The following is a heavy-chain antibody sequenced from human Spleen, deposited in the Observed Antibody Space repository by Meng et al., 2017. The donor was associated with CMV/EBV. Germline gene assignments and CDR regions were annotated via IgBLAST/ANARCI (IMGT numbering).Heavy chain of an antibody. D-gene: IGHD3-10*01. CDR2: VYYSGST. CDR1: GGSISSYY. Sequence: SETLSLTCTVSGGSISSYYWNWIRQPPGKGLEWIGNVYYSGSTNYNPSLKSRVTISVDTSKNQFSLKLSSVTAADTAVYYCARHGVNSAGPLNYYGMDVWGQGTTVTVSS. J-gene: IGHJ6*02. V-gene: IGHV4-59*01. CDR3: ARHGVNSAGPLNYYGMDV.